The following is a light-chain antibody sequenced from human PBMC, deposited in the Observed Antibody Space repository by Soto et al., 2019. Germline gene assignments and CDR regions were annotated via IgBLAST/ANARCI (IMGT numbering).Light chain of an antibody. CDR2: TAS. CDR3: QHYDSTPRT. Sequence: EIQLPQSPPFLPASVGNRAPTTSRASKSSGNYLAWYQQKPGKAPRLLIYTASSLHSGVPSRFSGSGAGTDFTLTISRLQPEDFATYFCQHYDSTPRTFGQGTKVDIK. CDR1: KSSGNY. J-gene: IGKJ1*01. V-gene: IGKV1-39*02.